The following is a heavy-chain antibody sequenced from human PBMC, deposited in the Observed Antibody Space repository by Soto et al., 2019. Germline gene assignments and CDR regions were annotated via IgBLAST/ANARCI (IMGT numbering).Heavy chain of an antibody. Sequence: QVQLVQSGAEVKKPGSSVKVSCKASGGTFSSYAISWVRQAPGQGLEWMGGIIPIFGTANYAQKFQGRVTFTADEVKSPAYMELGSVRSEDKAVYYCARDGKPADYDYVWGSYRYPRSFDYWGQGTLVTVSS. CDR3: ARDGKPADYDYVWGSYRYPRSFDY. V-gene: IGHV1-69*01. CDR2: IIPIFGTA. CDR1: GGTFSSYA. D-gene: IGHD3-16*02. J-gene: IGHJ4*02.